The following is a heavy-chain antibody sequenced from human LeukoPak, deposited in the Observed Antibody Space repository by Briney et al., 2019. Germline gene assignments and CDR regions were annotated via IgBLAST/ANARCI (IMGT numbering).Heavy chain of an antibody. D-gene: IGHD2-2*02. J-gene: IGHJ4*02. CDR3: ASLLGYCSSTSCFTSQPIDY. Sequence: GGSLRLSCAASGFTVSSNYMSWVRQAPGKGLESVSILYMNDNTYYADSVKGRFTISRDNSKNTLYLQMNSLRAEDTAVYYCASLLGYCSSTSCFTSQPIDYWGQGTLVTVSS. CDR1: GFTVSSNY. V-gene: IGHV3-66*03. CDR2: LYMNDNT.